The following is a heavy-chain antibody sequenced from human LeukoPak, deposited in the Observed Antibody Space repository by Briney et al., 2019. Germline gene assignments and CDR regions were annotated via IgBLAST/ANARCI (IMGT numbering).Heavy chain of an antibody. D-gene: IGHD3-16*02. V-gene: IGHV3-48*03. CDR2: ISSSGSNI. CDR1: GFPFSSYE. CDR3: ARGGKGVWGSYRTGAFDI. J-gene: IGHJ3*02. Sequence: PGGSLRLSCAASGFPFSSYEMNWVRQAPGKGLEWISYISSSGSNIYYADSVKGRFTISRDNAKNSLYLQMNSLRAEDTAVYYCARGGKGVWGSYRTGAFDIWGQGTMVTVSS.